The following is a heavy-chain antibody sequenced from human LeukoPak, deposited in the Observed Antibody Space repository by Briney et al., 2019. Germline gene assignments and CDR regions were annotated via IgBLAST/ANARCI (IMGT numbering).Heavy chain of an antibody. Sequence: SSETLSLTCTVSGGSINNYYWSWIRQPAGKGLEWIGRIYYSGSTNYNPSLRSRVTISVDTSKNQFSLKLSSVTAADTAVYYCARDVLTAAAGTEYYFYYYGMDVWGQGTTATVSS. CDR3: ARDVLTAAAGTEYYFYYYGMDV. CDR2: IYYSGST. D-gene: IGHD6-13*01. V-gene: IGHV4-4*07. J-gene: IGHJ6*02. CDR1: GGSINNYY.